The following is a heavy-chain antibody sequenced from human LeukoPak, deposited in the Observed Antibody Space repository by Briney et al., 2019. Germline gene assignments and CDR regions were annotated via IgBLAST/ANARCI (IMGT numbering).Heavy chain of an antibody. CDR2: IYTSGST. V-gene: IGHV4-4*07. D-gene: IGHD6-13*01. CDR3: AREGSSWYYFDY. CDR1: GGSFSGYY. Sequence: SETLSLTCAVYGGSFSGYYWSWIRQPPGQGLEWIGRIYTSGSTNYNPSLKSRVTMSVDTSKNQFSLKLSSVTAADTAVYYCAREGSSWYYFDYWGQGTLVTVSS. J-gene: IGHJ4*02.